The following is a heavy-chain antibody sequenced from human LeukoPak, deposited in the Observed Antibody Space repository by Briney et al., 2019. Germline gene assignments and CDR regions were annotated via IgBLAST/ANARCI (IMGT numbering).Heavy chain of an antibody. Sequence: SETLSLTCAVYGGSFSGYYWSWIRQPPGKGLEWIGEINHSGSTNYNPSLKSRVTISVDTSKNQFSPKLSSVTAADTAVYYCARDPGYGDYGDYWGQGTLVTVSS. CDR3: ARDPGYGDYGDY. CDR2: INHSGST. V-gene: IGHV4-34*01. J-gene: IGHJ4*02. D-gene: IGHD4-17*01. CDR1: GGSFSGYY.